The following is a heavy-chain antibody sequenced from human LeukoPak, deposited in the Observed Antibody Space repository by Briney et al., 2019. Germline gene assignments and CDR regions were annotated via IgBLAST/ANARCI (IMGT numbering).Heavy chain of an antibody. CDR2: ISYDGSNK. Sequence: PGRSLRLSCAASGFTFSSYGMHWVRQAPGKGLEWVAVISYDGSNKYYADSVKGRFTISRDNSKNTLYLQMNSLRAEDTAVYYCARVSGDYNSKSDAFDIWGQGTMVTVSS. J-gene: IGHJ3*02. V-gene: IGHV3-30*03. D-gene: IGHD4-17*01. CDR1: GFTFSSYG. CDR3: ARVSGDYNSKSDAFDI.